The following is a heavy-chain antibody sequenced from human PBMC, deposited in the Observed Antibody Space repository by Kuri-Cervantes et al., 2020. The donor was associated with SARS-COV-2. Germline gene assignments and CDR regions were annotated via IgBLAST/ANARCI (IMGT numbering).Heavy chain of an antibody. Sequence: GGSLRLSCAASGFTFSNAWMSWVRQAPGKGLEWVGRIKSKTDGGTTDYAAPVKGRFTISRDDSKNTLYLQMNSLKTEDTAVYYRTTGDYDFWSGYWGIYYYYYGMDVWGQGTTVTVSS. CDR3: TTGDYDFWSGYWGIYYYYYGMDV. V-gene: IGHV3-15*01. J-gene: IGHJ6*02. D-gene: IGHD3-3*01. CDR2: IKSKTDGGTT. CDR1: GFTFSNAW.